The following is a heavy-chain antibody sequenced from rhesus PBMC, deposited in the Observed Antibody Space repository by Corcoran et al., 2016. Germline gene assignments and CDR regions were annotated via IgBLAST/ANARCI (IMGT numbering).Heavy chain of an antibody. Sequence: EVQLVESGGGLVQPGGSLRLSCAAPGFTSGNSDLIWIRQAPGKGLEWVSSISSGGSIYYSDSVKGRFTISRDNAKDTLYLQMSSLRVEDTAVYYCAKDTGSSWSLSFDFWGQGVLVTVSS. J-gene: IGHJ4*01. CDR2: ISSGGSI. CDR3: AKDTGSSWSLSFDF. CDR1: GFTSGNSD. V-gene: IGHV3S43*01. D-gene: IGHD6-13*01.